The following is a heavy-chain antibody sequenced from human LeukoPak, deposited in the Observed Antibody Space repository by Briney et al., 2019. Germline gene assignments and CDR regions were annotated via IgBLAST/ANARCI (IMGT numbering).Heavy chain of an antibody. CDR2: ISYDGSNK. D-gene: IGHD3-3*01. V-gene: IGHV3-30*18. CDR1: GFTFSSYG. J-gene: IGHJ3*02. Sequence: GRSLRLSCAASGFTFSSYGMHWVRQAPGKGLEWVAVISYDGSNKYYADSVKGRFTISRDNSKNTLYLQMNSLRAEDTAVYYCAKDYDFWSGYSLAFDIWGQGTMVTVSS. CDR3: AKDYDFWSGYSLAFDI.